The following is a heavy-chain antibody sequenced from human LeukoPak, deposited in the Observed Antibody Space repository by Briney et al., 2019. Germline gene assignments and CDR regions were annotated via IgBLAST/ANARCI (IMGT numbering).Heavy chain of an antibody. CDR3: ATTRRGDSSGYYYGQGDY. V-gene: IGHV4-39*01. CDR1: GGSISSSSYY. Sequence: SETLSLTCTVSGGSISSSSYYWGWIRQPPGKGLEWIGSIYYSGSTYYNPSLKSRVTISVDTSKNQFSLKLSSVTAADTAVYYCATTRRGDSSGYYYGQGDYWGQGTLVTVSS. J-gene: IGHJ4*02. D-gene: IGHD3-22*01. CDR2: IYYSGST.